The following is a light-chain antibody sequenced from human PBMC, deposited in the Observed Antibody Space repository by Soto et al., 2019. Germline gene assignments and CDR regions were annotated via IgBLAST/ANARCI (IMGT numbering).Light chain of an antibody. J-gene: IGKJ5*01. Sequence: VLRQSRGTLSLSPGERATLSCRASQSLTNSFIAWYQQRPGQAPRLLIYDTSSRASGIPDRFSGSGSGTDFTLTISRLETEDFAVFYCQQYGTSEIIFGQGT. CDR2: DTS. CDR1: QSLTNSF. CDR3: QQYGTSEII. V-gene: IGKV3-20*01.